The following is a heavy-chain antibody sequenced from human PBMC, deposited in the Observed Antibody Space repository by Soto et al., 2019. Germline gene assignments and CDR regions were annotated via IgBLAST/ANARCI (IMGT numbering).Heavy chain of an antibody. CDR3: VKTRLAGGFDY. D-gene: IGHD3-16*01. J-gene: IGHJ4*02. Sequence: EVQLLDSGGGLVQPGGSLRLSCAASGFTFNNYAMSWVRQAPGKGLEWVSSISASGGSTNYADSVKGRFTISRDNSENTVYLQMNSLRAVDTAVYYCVKTRLAGGFDYWGQGSLVTVSS. V-gene: IGHV3-23*01. CDR1: GFTFNNYA. CDR2: ISASGGST.